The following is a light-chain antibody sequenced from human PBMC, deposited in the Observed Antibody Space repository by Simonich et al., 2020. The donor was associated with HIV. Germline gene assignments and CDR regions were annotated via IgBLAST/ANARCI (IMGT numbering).Light chain of an antibody. CDR1: SSELGRYNL. CDR2: GGS. Sequence: QSALTQPASVSGSPGKSITISCPGTSSELGRYNLVSWYPQHPGKAPKLMIYGGSKRPSGVSNRFAGSKSGNTASLTISGLQAEDEADYYCCSYAGSSPVVFGGGTKLTVL. CDR3: CSYAGSSPVV. V-gene: IGLV2-23*01. J-gene: IGLJ2*01.